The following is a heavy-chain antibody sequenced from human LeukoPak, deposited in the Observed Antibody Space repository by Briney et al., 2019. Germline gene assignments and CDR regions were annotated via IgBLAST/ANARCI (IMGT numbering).Heavy chain of an antibody. CDR1: RGTFSSYA. J-gene: IGHJ4*02. CDR2: INPIIGTA. V-gene: IGHV1-69*11. D-gene: IGHD6-19*01. Sequence: SGRVSCKASRGTFSSYAISWVRQAPGKGRQWMARINPIIGTANYAQKFQGTATITPDESTSTAYMGLSSLRSEDTAVYYCARNDSGGDYRGQGTLGTVSS. CDR3: ARNDSGGDY.